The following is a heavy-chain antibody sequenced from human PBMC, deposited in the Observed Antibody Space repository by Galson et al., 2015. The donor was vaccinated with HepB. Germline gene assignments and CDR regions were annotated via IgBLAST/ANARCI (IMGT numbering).Heavy chain of an antibody. CDR2: ISSSSSYM. J-gene: IGHJ4*02. V-gene: IGHV3-21*01. D-gene: IGHD5-18*01. Sequence: SLRLSCAASGFTFSSYSMNWVRQAPGKGLEWVSSISSSSSYMYYADSVKGRFTISRDNAKNSLYLQMNSLRAEDTAVYYCARDLWGRQWLPFDYWGQGTLVTVSS. CDR1: GFTFSSYS. CDR3: ARDLWGRQWLPFDY.